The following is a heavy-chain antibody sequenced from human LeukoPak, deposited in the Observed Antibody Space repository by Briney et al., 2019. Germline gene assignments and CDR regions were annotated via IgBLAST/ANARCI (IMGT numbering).Heavy chain of an antibody. D-gene: IGHD6-19*01. Sequence: PGGSLRLSCAASGFTFSSYSMNWVRQAPGKGLEWVSSISSSSSYIYYADSVKGRFTISRDNAKNSLYLQMNSLRAEDTAVYYCARADSSGWYYIDYWGQGTLVTVSS. V-gene: IGHV3-21*01. CDR1: GFTFSSYS. J-gene: IGHJ4*02. CDR2: ISSSSSYI. CDR3: ARADSSGWYYIDY.